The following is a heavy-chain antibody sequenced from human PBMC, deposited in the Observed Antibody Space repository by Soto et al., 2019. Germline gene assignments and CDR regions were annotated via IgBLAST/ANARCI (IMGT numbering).Heavy chain of an antibody. CDR3: ARDDAFQNENGFDI. D-gene: IGHD1-1*01. V-gene: IGHV3-33*01. Sequence: PGGSIRLSCAASGFTFSRYGFHWVRQAPGKGLEWVAVIVSDGSNKYHADSVEGRFTISRDNSKDTLYLQMNSLRAEDTAVYYCARDDAFQNENGFDIWGQGTMVTVS. CDR2: IVSDGSNK. J-gene: IGHJ3*02. CDR1: GFTFSRYG.